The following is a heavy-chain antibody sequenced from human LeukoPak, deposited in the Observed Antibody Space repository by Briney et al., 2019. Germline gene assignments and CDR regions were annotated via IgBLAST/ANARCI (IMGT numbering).Heavy chain of an antibody. J-gene: IGHJ4*02. CDR3: ARTYCDILTGYNPYFDY. D-gene: IGHD3-9*01. CDR1: GFTFTTYS. V-gene: IGHV3-21*01. Sequence: GGSLRLSCAASGFTFTTYSMNWVRQAPGKGLEWVSSITSSSTSMYYADSVKGRFTISRDNAKNSLYLQMISLRAEDTAVYYCARTYCDILTGYNPYFDYWGQGTLVTVSS. CDR2: ITSSSTSM.